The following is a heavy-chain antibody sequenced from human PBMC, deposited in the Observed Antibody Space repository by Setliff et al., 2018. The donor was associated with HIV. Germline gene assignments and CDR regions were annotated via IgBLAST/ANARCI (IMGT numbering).Heavy chain of an antibody. CDR2: IWYDGSNK. D-gene: IGHD3-16*02. CDR1: GFTFSTFA. Sequence: GGSLRLSCVASGFTFSTFAMHWVRQAPGKALEWVAYIWYDGSNKYYADSVKGRFAISRDNSKNTLYLQMNSLRAEDTAVYYCAKQGLISSTYALDIWGQGTAVTVSS. J-gene: IGHJ3*02. CDR3: AKQGLISSTYALDI. V-gene: IGHV3-30*02.